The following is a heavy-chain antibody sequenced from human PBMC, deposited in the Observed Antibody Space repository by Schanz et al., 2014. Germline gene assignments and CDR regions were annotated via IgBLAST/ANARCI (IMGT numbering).Heavy chain of an antibody. J-gene: IGHJ4*02. CDR2: ISDSGDST. CDR1: GFTFSDYY. V-gene: IGHV3-11*01. CDR3: ARLDSSSWYPRY. Sequence: VQLVESGGGVVRPGGSLRLSCAASGFTFSDYYMTWIRQAPGKGLEWVSDISDSGDSTHYADSVKGRFTISRDNAKNSLFLQMNSLSAEDTAVYYCARLDSSSWYPRYWGQGTLVTVSS. D-gene: IGHD6-13*01.